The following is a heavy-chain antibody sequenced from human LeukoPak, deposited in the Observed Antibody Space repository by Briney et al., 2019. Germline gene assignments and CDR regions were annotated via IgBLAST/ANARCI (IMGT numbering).Heavy chain of an antibody. CDR3: ARDGRIAVAGTGGFDY. CDR1: GFTFSSYA. CDR2: ISYDGSNK. J-gene: IGHJ4*02. Sequence: GGSLRLSCAASGFTFSSYAMHWVRQAPDKGLEWVAVISYDGSNKYYADSVKGRFTISRDNSKDTLYLQMNSLRAEDTAVYYCARDGRIAVAGTGGFDYWGQGTLVTVSS. V-gene: IGHV3-30-3*01. D-gene: IGHD6-19*01.